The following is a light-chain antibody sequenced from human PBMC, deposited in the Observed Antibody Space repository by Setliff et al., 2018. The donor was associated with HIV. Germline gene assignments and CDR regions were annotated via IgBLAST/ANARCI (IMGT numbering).Light chain of an antibody. CDR1: QSLGSNS. J-gene: IGKJ4*01. CDR2: GTS. CDR3: QQYHRSPLT. V-gene: IGKV3-20*01. Sequence: EIVLTQSPGTLSLSPGQRVTLSCRDSQSLGSNSLAWYQQMPGQTPRLLIYGTSTRAYGIPDRFSGSGSGTDFTLTIRRLEPEDFAVYYCQQYHRSPLTFGGGTKVDIK.